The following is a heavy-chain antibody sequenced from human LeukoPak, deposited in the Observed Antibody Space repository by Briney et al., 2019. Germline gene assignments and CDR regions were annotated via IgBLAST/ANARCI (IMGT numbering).Heavy chain of an antibody. CDR2: ISGSGGSA. J-gene: IGHJ4*02. D-gene: IGHD6-19*01. CDR1: GFTFSSFE. CDR3: AKTGYSSGWYRIWDY. V-gene: IGHV3-23*01. Sequence: PGGSLILSCAASGFTFSSFEMSWVRQAPGKGLEWVSAISGSGGSAYYADSVKGRFTISRDNSRNSLSLQMNSLRAEDTALYYCAKTGYSSGWYRIWDYWGQGTLVTVSS.